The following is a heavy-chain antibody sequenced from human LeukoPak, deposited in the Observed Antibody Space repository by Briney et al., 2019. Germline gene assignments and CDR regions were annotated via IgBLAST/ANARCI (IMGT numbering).Heavy chain of an antibody. CDR3: ARAPYYYDSSATPHFDY. CDR2: INPNSGGT. Sequence: ASVKVSCKASGGTFSSYAISWVRQAPGQGLEWMGRINPNSGGTNYAQKFQGRVTMTRDTSISTAYMELSRLRSDDTAVYYCARAPYYYDSSATPHFDYWGQGTLVTVSS. D-gene: IGHD3-22*01. V-gene: IGHV1-2*06. J-gene: IGHJ4*02. CDR1: GGTFSSYA.